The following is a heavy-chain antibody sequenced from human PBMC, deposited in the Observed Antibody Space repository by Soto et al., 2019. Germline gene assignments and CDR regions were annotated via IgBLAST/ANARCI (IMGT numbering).Heavy chain of an antibody. J-gene: IGHJ4*02. CDR2: IYYSGST. D-gene: IGHD3-22*01. Sequence: SETLSLTCTVSGGSISSGGYYWSWIRQHPGKGLEWIGYIYYSGSTYYNPSLKGRVTISVGTSKNQFSLKLSSVTAADTAVYYCARLGGRGVYYYDSSGSPPYFDYWGQGTLVTVSS. CDR1: GGSISSGGYY. V-gene: IGHV4-31*03. CDR3: ARLGGRGVYYYDSSGSPPYFDY.